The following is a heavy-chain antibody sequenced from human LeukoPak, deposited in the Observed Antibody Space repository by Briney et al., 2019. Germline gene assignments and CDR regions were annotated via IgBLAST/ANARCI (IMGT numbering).Heavy chain of an antibody. D-gene: IGHD5-12*01. V-gene: IGHV3-23*01. Sequence: GGSLRLSCAASGFTFSSYGMTWVRQAPGKGLEWVSGISGSGENTYYADSVKGRFTISRDNSKNTLYLQMNSLRAEDTAVYYCARGPSGYHNTGGQGTLVTVSS. J-gene: IGHJ4*02. CDR2: ISGSGENT. CDR3: ARGPSGYHNT. CDR1: GFTFSSYG.